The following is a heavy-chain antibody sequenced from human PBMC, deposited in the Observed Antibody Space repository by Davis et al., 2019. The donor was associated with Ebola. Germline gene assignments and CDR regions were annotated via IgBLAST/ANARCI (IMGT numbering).Heavy chain of an antibody. Sequence: ASVKVSCKASGYTFTNYYMHWVRQAPGQGLQWMGWITTDIGNTNYAQKLQGRVTMTTDTSTSTAFLEVRSLRSDDTALYYCTTPGGQDSGYDVFDIWGQGTMVTVSS. CDR1: GYTFTNYY. V-gene: IGHV1-18*04. CDR2: ITTDIGNT. D-gene: IGHD5-12*01. J-gene: IGHJ3*02. CDR3: TTPGGQDSGYDVFDI.